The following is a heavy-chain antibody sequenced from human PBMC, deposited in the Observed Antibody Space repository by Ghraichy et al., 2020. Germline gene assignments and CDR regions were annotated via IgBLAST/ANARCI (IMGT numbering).Heavy chain of an antibody. CDR2: IYYSGST. Sequence: SETLSLTCTVSGGSISRSNYYWAWIRQPPGKGLEWIGSIYYSGSTSYNPSLERRLTISIDTSKNHFSLKLTSVTAADTAVYYCGVGYGGYLEYWGHGTLVTVSS. V-gene: IGHV4-39*02. CDR3: GVGYGGYLEY. CDR1: GGSISRSNYY. J-gene: IGHJ4*01. D-gene: IGHD4/OR15-4a*01.